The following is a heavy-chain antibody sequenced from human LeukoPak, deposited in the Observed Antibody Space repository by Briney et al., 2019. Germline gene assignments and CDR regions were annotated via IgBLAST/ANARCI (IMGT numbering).Heavy chain of an antibody. CDR2: FNPSGGST. Sequence: ASVKVSCKVSGYTFTSYYMHLVRQAPGQGLEWMGIFNPSGGSTSYAQKFQGRVTMTRDTSTSTVYMELSSLRSEDTAVYSCARDRGYVYYDSSGYYPKDYFEYWAQGTVVTVSS. CDR3: ARDRGYVYYDSSGYYPKDYFEY. V-gene: IGHV1-46*03. D-gene: IGHD3-22*01. J-gene: IGHJ4*02. CDR1: GYTFTSYY.